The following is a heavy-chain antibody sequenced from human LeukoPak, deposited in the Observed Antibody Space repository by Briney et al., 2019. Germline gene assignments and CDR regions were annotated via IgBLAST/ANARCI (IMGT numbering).Heavy chain of an antibody. CDR2: IYSGGTT. CDR3: ASPSSGQSFDI. V-gene: IGHV3-23*03. D-gene: IGHD3-22*01. J-gene: IGHJ3*02. Sequence: GGSLRLSCAASGFTFSSYAMSWVRQAPGKGLDWVSIIYSGGTTYYADSVKGRFTISRDKSKNTLYLQMNSLRAEDTAVYYCASPSSGQSFDIWGQGTMVTVSS. CDR1: GFTFSSYA.